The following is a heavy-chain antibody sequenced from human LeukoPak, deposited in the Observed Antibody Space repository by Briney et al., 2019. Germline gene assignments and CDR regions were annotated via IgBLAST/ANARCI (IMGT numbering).Heavy chain of an antibody. J-gene: IGHJ5*02. CDR3: ARLTTVTNNWFDP. D-gene: IGHD4-17*01. Sequence: SVKVSCKASGYTFANYGINWVRQAPGQGLEWMGGIIPIFGTANYAQKFQGRVTITTDESTSTAYMELSSLRSEDTAVYYCARLTTVTNNWFDPWGQGTLVTVSS. V-gene: IGHV1-69*05. CDR1: GYTFANYG. CDR2: IIPIFGTA.